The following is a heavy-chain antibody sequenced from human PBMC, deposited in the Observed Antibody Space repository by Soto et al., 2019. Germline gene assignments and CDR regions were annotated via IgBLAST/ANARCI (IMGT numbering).Heavy chain of an antibody. V-gene: IGHV4-39*01. CDR1: GGSISSSSYY. CDR2: IYYSGSA. Sequence: SETLSLTCTVSGGSISSSSYYWGWIRQPPGKGLEWIGSIYYSGSAYYNPSLKSRVTISVDTSKNQFSLKLSSVTAADTAVYYCARLEDYDSSGYYQVFLDYWGQGTLVTVSS. J-gene: IGHJ4*02. D-gene: IGHD3-22*01. CDR3: ARLEDYDSSGYYQVFLDY.